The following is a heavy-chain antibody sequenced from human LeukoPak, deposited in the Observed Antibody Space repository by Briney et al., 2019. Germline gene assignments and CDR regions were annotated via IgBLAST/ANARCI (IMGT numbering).Heavy chain of an antibody. Sequence: PSETLSLTCTVSGGSISSSSYYWGWIRQPPGKGLEWIGSIYYSGSTYYNPSLKSRVTISVDTSKNQFSLKLSSVTAADTAVYYCARDYGERTLGYWGQGTLVTVSS. D-gene: IGHD4-17*01. CDR3: ARDYGERTLGY. V-gene: IGHV4-39*02. CDR1: GGSISSSSYY. J-gene: IGHJ4*02. CDR2: IYYSGST.